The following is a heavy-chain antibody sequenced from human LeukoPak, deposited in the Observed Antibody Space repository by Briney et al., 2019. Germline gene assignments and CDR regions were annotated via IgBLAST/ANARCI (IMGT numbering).Heavy chain of an antibody. D-gene: IGHD3-10*01. CDR1: GGSISSSSYY. Sequence: YPSQTLSLTCGVSGGSISSSSYYWGWIRQPPGKGLEWIGSIYYSGSTYYNPSLKSRVTISVDTSKNQFSLKLSSVTAADTAVYYCARDREGFGEWCWYFDLWGRGTLVTVSS. CDR2: IYYSGST. CDR3: ARDREGFGEWCWYFDL. J-gene: IGHJ2*01. V-gene: IGHV4-39*07.